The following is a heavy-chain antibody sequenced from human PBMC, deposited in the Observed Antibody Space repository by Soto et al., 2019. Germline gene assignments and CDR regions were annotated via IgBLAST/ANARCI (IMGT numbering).Heavy chain of an antibody. Sequence: SETLSLTCAVSSGSISSSNWWSWVRQPPGKGLEWIGEIYHSGSTNYNPSLKSRVTISVDKSKNQFSLNLSSVTAADTAVYYCTRGSLSGRPFGRDAFDIWGQGTMVTVSS. V-gene: IGHV4-4*02. CDR3: TRGSLSGRPFGRDAFDI. J-gene: IGHJ3*02. CDR1: SGSISSSNW. CDR2: IYHSGST. D-gene: IGHD3-10*01.